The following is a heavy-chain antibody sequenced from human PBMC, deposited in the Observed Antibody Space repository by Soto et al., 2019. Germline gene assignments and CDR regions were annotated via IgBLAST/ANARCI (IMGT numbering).Heavy chain of an antibody. CDR2: IIPIFGTA. V-gene: IGHV1-69*06. J-gene: IGHJ4*02. CDR1: GGTFSSYA. CDR3: AREYKLDILYYFDY. D-gene: IGHD1-1*01. Sequence: SVKVSCKASGGTFSSYAISWVRQAPGQGLEWMGGIIPIFGTANYAQKFQGRVTITADKSTSTAYMELSSLRSEDTAVYYCAREYKLDILYYFDYWGQGTLVTVSS.